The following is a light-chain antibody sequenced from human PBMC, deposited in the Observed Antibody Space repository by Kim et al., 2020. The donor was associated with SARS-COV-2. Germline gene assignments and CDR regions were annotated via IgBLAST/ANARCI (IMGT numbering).Light chain of an antibody. CDR2: DVS. J-gene: IGLJ1*01. CDR3: CSYAGSPPYV. Sequence: ALTQPRSVSGSPGQSVTISCTGTSSDVGGYNYVSWYQQHPGKAPKLMIYDVSERPSGVPDRFSGSKSGNTASLTISGLQAEDEADYYCCSYAGSPPYVFGTGTKVTVL. CDR1: SSDVGGYNY. V-gene: IGLV2-11*01.